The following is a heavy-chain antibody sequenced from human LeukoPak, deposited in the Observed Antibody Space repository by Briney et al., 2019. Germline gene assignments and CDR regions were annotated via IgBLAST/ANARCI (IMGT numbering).Heavy chain of an antibody. CDR2: IRHDGSIK. D-gene: IGHD3-3*01. Sequence: PGGSLRLSCAASGFIFSTYGMYWVRQAPGKGLEWVAFIRHDGSIKNYADSVKGRSTISRDNSKNTLYLQMNSLRAEDTAVYYRRGYYRDTFDIWGQGTMVTVSS. CDR3: RGYYRDTFDI. CDR1: GFIFSTYG. V-gene: IGHV3-30*02. J-gene: IGHJ3*02.